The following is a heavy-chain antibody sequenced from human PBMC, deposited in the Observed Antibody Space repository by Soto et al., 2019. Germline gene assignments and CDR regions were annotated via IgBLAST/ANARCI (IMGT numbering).Heavy chain of an antibody. CDR2: VSIGGST. D-gene: IGHD2-15*01. CDR3: AKRRGAGGHFDY. V-gene: IGHV3-23*01. Sequence: GGSLRLSCAASGFTFSSYAMGWVRQGPGKGLEWVAVVSIGGSTHYADSVRGRFTISRDNSKNTLSLQMNSLTAEDTAVYFCAKRRGAGGHFDYWGQGAMVTVS. J-gene: IGHJ4*02. CDR1: GFTFSSYA.